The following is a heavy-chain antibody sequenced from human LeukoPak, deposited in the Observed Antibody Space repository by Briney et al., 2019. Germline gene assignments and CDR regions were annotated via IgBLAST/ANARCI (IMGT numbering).Heavy chain of an antibody. CDR3: ARDIGSSYNWFDP. CDR2: IIPIVGTA. J-gene: IGHJ5*02. D-gene: IGHD1-26*01. Sequence: SVKVSCKASGGTFSSYAISWVRQAPGQWLEWMGRIIPIVGTANYAQKFQGRVTITTDESTSTAYMELSSLRSEDTAVYYCARDIGSSYNWFDPWGQGTLVTVSS. V-gene: IGHV1-69*05. CDR1: GGTFSSYA.